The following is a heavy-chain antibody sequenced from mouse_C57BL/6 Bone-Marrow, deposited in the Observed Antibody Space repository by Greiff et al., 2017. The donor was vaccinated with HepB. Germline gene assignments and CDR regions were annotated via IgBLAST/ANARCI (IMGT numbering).Heavy chain of an antibody. CDR3: ARQGYGNYLAWFAY. CDR1: GFTFSSYG. J-gene: IGHJ3*01. D-gene: IGHD2-1*01. CDR2: ISSGGSYT. V-gene: IGHV5-6*01. Sequence: DVQLVESGGDLVKPGGSLKLSCAASGFTFSSYGMSWVRQTPDKRLEWVATISSGGSYTYYPDSVKGRFTISRDNAKNTLYLQMSSLKSEDTAMYYCARQGYGNYLAWFAYWGQGTLVTVSA.